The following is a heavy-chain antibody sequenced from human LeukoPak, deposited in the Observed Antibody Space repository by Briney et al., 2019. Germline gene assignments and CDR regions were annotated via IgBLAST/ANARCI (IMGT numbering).Heavy chain of an antibody. CDR1: GGSISSSSYY. V-gene: IGHV4-39*01. D-gene: IGHD2-8*01. CDR3: ARRRFVRGPDVVNPFDY. CDR2: INYSGST. Sequence: SETLSLTCTVSGGSISSSSYYWGWIRQPPGKGLEWIGSINYSGSTYYNPSLKSRVTISIDTSKSQFSLKLSSVTAADTAVYYCARRRFVRGPDVVNPFDYWGQGTLVTVSS. J-gene: IGHJ4*02.